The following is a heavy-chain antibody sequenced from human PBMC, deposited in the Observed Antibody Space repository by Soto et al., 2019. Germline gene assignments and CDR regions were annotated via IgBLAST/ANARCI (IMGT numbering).Heavy chain of an antibody. CDR2: ISGSGGST. V-gene: IGHV3-23*01. CDR3: AKRATGTYFDY. CDR1: GFTFSSYA. Sequence: EVQLLESGGGLVQPGGSLRLCWAASGFTFSSYAMNWVRQAPGKGLEWVSVISGSGGSTYYADSVKGRFTIFRDNSKNTLYLQMNSLRAEDTAVYYCAKRATGTYFDYWGQGTLVTVSS. J-gene: IGHJ4*02. D-gene: IGHD1-1*01.